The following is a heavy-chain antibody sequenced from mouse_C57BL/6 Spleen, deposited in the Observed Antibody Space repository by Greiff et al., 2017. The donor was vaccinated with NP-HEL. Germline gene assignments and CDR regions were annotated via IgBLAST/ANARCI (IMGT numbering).Heavy chain of an antibody. J-gene: IGHJ1*03. V-gene: IGHV1-53*01. Sequence: QVQLQQPGTELVKPGASVKLSCKASGYTFTSYWMPWVRQRPGQGLEWIGNINPSNGGTNYNEKFKSKATLTVDKSSSTAYMQLSSLTSEDSAVYYCAKPNWDGYFDVWGTGTTVTVSS. D-gene: IGHD4-1*01. CDR2: INPSNGGT. CDR3: AKPNWDGYFDV. CDR1: GYTFTSYW.